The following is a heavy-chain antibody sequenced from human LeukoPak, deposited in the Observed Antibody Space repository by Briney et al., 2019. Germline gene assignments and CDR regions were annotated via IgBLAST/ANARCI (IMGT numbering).Heavy chain of an antibody. Sequence: GGSLRLSCAASGFTFNTHAISWVRQAPGKGLEWVAAVSDTGDLRYSANSVKGRFAVSRDNSKNTAFLQMYSLRAEDTALYYCVKGGLRSGYSFEDWGQGTLVSVSS. J-gene: IGHJ4*02. CDR1: GFTFNTHA. D-gene: IGHD3-9*01. CDR3: VKGGLRSGYSFED. V-gene: IGHV3-23*01. CDR2: VSDTGDLR.